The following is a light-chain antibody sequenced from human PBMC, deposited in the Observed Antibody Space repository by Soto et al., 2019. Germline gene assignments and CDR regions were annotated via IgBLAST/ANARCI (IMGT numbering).Light chain of an antibody. V-gene: IGKV3-11*01. CDR3: HQRNK. CDR1: QRVNIN. J-gene: IGKJ5*01. Sequence: EVVFAQTPVTLSVSPGERATLSCRASQRVNINLAWYQQKPGQPPRLLIYDTSNRAAGVPARFSGSRSGTDFTLTISSLEPEDFAVYFCHQRNKFGQGTRLEIK. CDR2: DTS.